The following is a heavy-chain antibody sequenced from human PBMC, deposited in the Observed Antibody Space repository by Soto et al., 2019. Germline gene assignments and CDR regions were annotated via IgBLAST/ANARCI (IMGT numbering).Heavy chain of an antibody. CDR2: AHADQRDK. V-gene: IGHV3-7*01. CDR1: GRSFNSHR. J-gene: IGHJ4*02. D-gene: IGHD1-20*01. Sequence: GGALRLSCAASGRSFNSHRMSWVPPALGKGLPCLGSAHADQRDKQKVASAKGRFTIARDKAKCSLYLQMNRLRAEDTAEYYCMTEYKGYYGQGT. CDR3: MTEYKGY.